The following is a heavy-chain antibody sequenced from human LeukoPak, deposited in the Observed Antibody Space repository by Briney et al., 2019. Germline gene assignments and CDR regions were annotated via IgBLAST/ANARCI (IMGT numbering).Heavy chain of an antibody. Sequence: GGSLRLSCAASGFTFSSYSMNWFRQAPGKGLEWVSSISSSSSYIYYADSVKGRFTISRDNAKNSLYLQMNSLRAEDTAVYYCARDAAYCSGGSCYFGYWGQGTLVTVSS. CDR2: ISSSSSYI. CDR1: GFTFSSYS. CDR3: ARDAAYCSGGSCYFGY. J-gene: IGHJ4*02. V-gene: IGHV3-21*01. D-gene: IGHD2-15*01.